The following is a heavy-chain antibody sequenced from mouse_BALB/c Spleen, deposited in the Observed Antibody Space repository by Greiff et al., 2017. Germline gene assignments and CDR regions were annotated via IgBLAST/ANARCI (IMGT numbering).Heavy chain of an antibody. CDR3: ARDEVWLRRGAMDC. CDR2: IWAGGST. D-gene: IGHD2-2*01. Sequence: VMLVESGPGLVAPSQSLSITCTVSGFSLTSYGVHWVRQPPGKGLEWLGVIWAGGSTNYNSALMSRLSISKDNSKSQVFLKMNSLQTDDTAMYYCARDEVWLRRGAMDCWGQGTSVTVSS. CDR1: GFSLTSYG. V-gene: IGHV2-9*02. J-gene: IGHJ4*01.